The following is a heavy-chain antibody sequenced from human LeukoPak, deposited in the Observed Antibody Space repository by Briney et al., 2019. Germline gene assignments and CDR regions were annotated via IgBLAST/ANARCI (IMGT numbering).Heavy chain of an antibody. CDR1: GFTFSSYA. D-gene: IGHD5-24*01. CDR3: ARGDGYPGPFDY. CDR2: ISYDGSNK. Sequence: GGSLRLSCAASGFTFSSYAMHWVRQAPGKGLEWVAVISYDGSNKYYADSVKGRFTISRDNSKNTLYLQMNSLRAEDTAVYYCARGDGYPGPFDYWGRGTLVTVSS. V-gene: IGHV3-30-3*01. J-gene: IGHJ4*02.